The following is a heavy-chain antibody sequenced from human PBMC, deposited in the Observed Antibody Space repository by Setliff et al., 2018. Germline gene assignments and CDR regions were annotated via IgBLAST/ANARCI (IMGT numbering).Heavy chain of an antibody. Sequence: PGESLTISCKGSGYSFSNFWIGWVRQMPGRGLEWMGIIYPADSDTTYSPSFQGQVTISADKSINTAYLQWSSLKASDTAIYYCARVGPLTDDAFDIWGQGTMVTVSS. CDR3: ARVGPLTDDAFDI. CDR1: GYSFSNFW. D-gene: IGHD1-26*01. J-gene: IGHJ3*02. CDR2: IYPADSDT. V-gene: IGHV5-51*01.